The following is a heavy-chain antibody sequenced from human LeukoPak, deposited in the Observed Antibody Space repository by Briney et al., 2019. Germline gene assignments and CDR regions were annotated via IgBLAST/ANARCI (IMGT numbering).Heavy chain of an antibody. Sequence: GASVKVSCKASGGTFSSYAISCVRQAPGQGLEWMGRIIPIFGTANYAQKFQGRVTITTDESTSTAYMELSSLRSEDTAVYYCARDLNPYYYGSGDFDYWGQGTLVTV. CDR3: ARDLNPYYYGSGDFDY. CDR2: IIPIFGTA. V-gene: IGHV1-69*05. J-gene: IGHJ4*02. D-gene: IGHD3-10*01. CDR1: GGTFSSYA.